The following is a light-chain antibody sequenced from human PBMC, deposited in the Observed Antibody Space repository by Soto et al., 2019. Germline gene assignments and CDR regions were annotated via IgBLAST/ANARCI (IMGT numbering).Light chain of an antibody. CDR1: STGVGGYNY. V-gene: IGLV2-14*01. CDR3: GSYSSTDTPFV. CDR2: EVT. J-gene: IGLJ1*01. Sequence: QSVLAQPSSVSGAPGQSSTISCTWTSTGVGGYNYVSWYQHHSGKAPKLLIYEVTNRPSGISDRFSGSKSVNTASLTISGLQAEDESDYYCGSYSSTDTPFVFGTGTKVTVL.